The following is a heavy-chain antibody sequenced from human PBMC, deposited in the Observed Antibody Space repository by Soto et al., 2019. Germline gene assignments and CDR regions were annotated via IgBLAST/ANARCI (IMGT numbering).Heavy chain of an antibody. CDR2: IWYDGSNK. CDR3: ASSIN. J-gene: IGHJ1*01. V-gene: IGHV3-33*01. CDR1: GFPFSSYG. Sequence: LRLSCAASGFPFSSYGMHWVRQAPGKGLDWVAVIWYDGSNKDYADSVKGRFTISRDNSKNTLFLQMNNLRVDDTAVYYCASSINWGQGTLVTVSS.